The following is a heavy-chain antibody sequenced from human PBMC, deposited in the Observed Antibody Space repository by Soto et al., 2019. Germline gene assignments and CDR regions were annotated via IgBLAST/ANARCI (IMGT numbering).Heavy chain of an antibody. CDR1: GFTFSSYN. CDR3: ARRLYYYDSSGYYFFDY. V-gene: IGHV3-21*01. J-gene: IGHJ4*02. Sequence: EVQLVESGGGLVKPGGSLRLSCAASGFTFSSYNMNWVRQAPGKGLEWVSSISSSTSYIYYADSVKGRFTISRDNAKNSLYLQMNSLRAQDTAVYYCARRLYYYDSSGYYFFDYWGQGTLATVSS. CDR2: ISSSTSYI. D-gene: IGHD3-22*01.